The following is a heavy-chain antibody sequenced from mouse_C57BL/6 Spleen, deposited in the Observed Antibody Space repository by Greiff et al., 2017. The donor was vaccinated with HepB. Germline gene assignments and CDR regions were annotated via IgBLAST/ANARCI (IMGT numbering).Heavy chain of an antibody. CDR1: GYSFTGYY. CDR2: IYPYNGVS. CDR3: ARGGNYDWYFDV. Sequence: VHVKQSGPELVKPGASVKISCKASGYSFTGYYMHWVKQSHGNILDWIGYIYPYNGVSSYNQKFKGKATLTVDKSSSTAYMELRSLTSEDSAVYYCARGGNYDWYFDVWGTGTTVTVSS. V-gene: IGHV1-31*01. J-gene: IGHJ1*03. D-gene: IGHD2-1*01.